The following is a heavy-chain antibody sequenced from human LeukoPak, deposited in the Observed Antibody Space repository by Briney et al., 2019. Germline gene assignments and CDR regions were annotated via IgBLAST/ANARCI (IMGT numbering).Heavy chain of an antibody. Sequence: PSETLSLTCTVSGGPISSYYWSWIRQPPGKGLEWIGYIYYSGSTYYNPSLKSRVTISVDTSKNQFSLKLSSVTAADTAVYYCARDVRGNGWYLYWGQGTLVTVSS. J-gene: IGHJ4*02. CDR1: GGPISSYY. CDR3: ARDVRGNGWYLY. CDR2: IYYSGST. V-gene: IGHV4-59*01. D-gene: IGHD6-19*01.